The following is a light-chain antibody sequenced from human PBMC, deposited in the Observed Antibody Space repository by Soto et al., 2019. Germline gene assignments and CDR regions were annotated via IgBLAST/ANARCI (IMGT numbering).Light chain of an antibody. V-gene: IGKV1-5*03. CDR2: KAS. J-gene: IGKJ1*01. Sequence: DIQMTQSPSTLSASVGDRVTITCRASQSISIWLAWYQQKPGKAPKLLIYKASSLESGVPSRFSGSGSGTEFTLTISSLQPDYVATYYCQQYNSYWTFGQGTKVEIK. CDR3: QQYNSYWT. CDR1: QSISIW.